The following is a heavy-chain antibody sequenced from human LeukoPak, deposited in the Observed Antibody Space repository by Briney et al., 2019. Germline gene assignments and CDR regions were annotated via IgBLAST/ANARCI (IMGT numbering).Heavy chain of an antibody. J-gene: IGHJ4*02. D-gene: IGHD3-3*01. CDR2: IWYDGTNK. Sequence: GGSLRLSCVASGFIFSSYAMHWVRQAPGKGLEWVAVIWYDGTNKYYGDSVKGRFTISRDNSKNTLYLQINRLRVEDTAVYYCARDKIYDFWSGHNFDYWGQGTLVTVSS. CDR3: ARDKIYDFWSGHNFDY. V-gene: IGHV3-33*01. CDR1: GFIFSSYA.